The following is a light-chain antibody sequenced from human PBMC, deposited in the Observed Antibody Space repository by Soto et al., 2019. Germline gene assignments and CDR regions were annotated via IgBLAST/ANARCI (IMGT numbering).Light chain of an antibody. CDR3: HQSYRDPHT. CDR2: TAS. CDR1: QSITKY. Sequence: DIQMTQSPSSLSASVGDRVTITCRASQSITKYLHWYQQKPGKAPKRLIHTASSLGNGVPSRFRGSGAGADFTLTISSLQPADFASYFWHQSYRDPHTFGQGTKLEIK. V-gene: IGKV1-39*01. J-gene: IGKJ2*01.